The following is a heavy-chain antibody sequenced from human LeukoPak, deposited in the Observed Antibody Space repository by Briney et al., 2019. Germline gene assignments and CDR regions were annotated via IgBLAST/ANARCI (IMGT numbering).Heavy chain of an antibody. CDR2: IYYTGCT. D-gene: IGHD5-18*01. Sequence: PSETLSLTCTVSRGSISSVYWSWVRQPPGKGLEWVWNIYYTGCTNYIPSLKSRVTISVDTSKNQFSLNLSSVTAADTAVYYCVRGRGYSYGSPLDYWGQGSLVTVSS. V-gene: IGHV4-59*01. CDR3: VRGRGYSYGSPLDY. J-gene: IGHJ4*02. CDR1: RGSISSVY.